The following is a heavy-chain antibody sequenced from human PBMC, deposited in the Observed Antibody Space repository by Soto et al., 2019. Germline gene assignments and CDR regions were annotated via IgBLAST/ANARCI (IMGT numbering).Heavy chain of an antibody. V-gene: IGHV5-51*01. CDR2: IYPGDSDT. CDR1: VYSFTSYW. Sequence: GESLKISCKGSVYSFTSYWIGWVRQMPGKGLEWMGIIYPGDSDTRYSPSFQGQVTISADKSISTAYLQWSSLKASDTAMYYCARTYYDYVWGSYREIDIWGQGTMVTVSS. CDR3: ARTYYDYVWGSYREIDI. J-gene: IGHJ3*02. D-gene: IGHD3-16*02.